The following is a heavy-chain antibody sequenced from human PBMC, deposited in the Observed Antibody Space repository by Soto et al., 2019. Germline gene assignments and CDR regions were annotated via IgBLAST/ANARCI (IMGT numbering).Heavy chain of an antibody. J-gene: IGHJ4*02. Sequence: XGTLSLSCAVYGGSFSGYYWSWIRQPPGKGLEWIGEINHSGSTNYNPSLKSRVTISVDASKNQFSLKLSSVTAADTAVYYCARGMTTPYYWGQGTLVTVSS. CDR1: GGSFSGYY. CDR3: ARGMTTPYY. V-gene: IGHV4-34*01. D-gene: IGHD1-1*01. CDR2: INHSGST.